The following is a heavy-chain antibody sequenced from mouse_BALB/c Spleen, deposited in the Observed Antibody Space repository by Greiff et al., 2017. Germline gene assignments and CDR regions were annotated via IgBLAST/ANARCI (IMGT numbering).Heavy chain of an antibody. J-gene: IGHJ2*01. CDR3: ARSYYGSSFDY. CDR1: GYSITSDYA. Sequence: VQLQQSGPGLVKPSQSLSLTCTVTGYSITSDYAWNWIRQFPGNKLEWMGYISYSGSTSYNPSLKSRISITRDTSKNQFFLQLNSVTTEDTATYYCARSYYGSSFDYWGQGTTLTVSS. CDR2: ISYSGST. V-gene: IGHV3-2*02. D-gene: IGHD1-1*01.